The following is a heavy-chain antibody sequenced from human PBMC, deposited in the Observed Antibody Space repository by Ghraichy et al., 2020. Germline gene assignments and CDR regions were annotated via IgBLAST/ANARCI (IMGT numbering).Heavy chain of an antibody. D-gene: IGHD3-3*01. CDR3: ARVNMHITIFGIIITPPYFDY. CDR2: INHSGST. Sequence: ESLNISCAVYGGSFSDYFWSWIRQPPGKGLEWIGEINHSGSTNYNPSLRSRVTISLDTSKNQFSLKLSSVTAADTAVYYCARVNMHITIFGIIITPPYFDYWGQGTLVTVSS. J-gene: IGHJ4*02. V-gene: IGHV4-34*01. CDR1: GGSFSDYF.